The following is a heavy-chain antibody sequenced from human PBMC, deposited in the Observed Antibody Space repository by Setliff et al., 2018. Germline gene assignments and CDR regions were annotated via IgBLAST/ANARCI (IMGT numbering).Heavy chain of an antibody. D-gene: IGHD4-17*01. CDR3: ARVYGENDLPDI. J-gene: IGHJ3*02. CDR2: LHTSGTT. CDR1: GGSITSGSYY. V-gene: IGHV4-61*02. Sequence: SETLSLTCAVSGGSITSGSYYWSWIRQPAGEGLEWIGRLHTSGTTVYNPSLKGRVTISADTSTNHFSLKLTSVTAADTAMYYCARVYGENDLPDIWGQGTMVTVSS.